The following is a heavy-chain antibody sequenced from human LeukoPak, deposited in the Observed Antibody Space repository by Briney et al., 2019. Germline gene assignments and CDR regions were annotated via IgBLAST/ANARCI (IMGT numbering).Heavy chain of an antibody. Sequence: SETLSLTCTVSGGSISSYYWSWIRQPPGKGLEWIGYIYYSGSTNYNPSLKSRVTISVDTSKNQFSLNLTSVTAADTAVYYCARQAIGFGEFHSDYWGQGTLVTVSS. CDR3: ARQAIGFGEFHSDY. J-gene: IGHJ4*02. CDR1: GGSISSYY. V-gene: IGHV4-59*08. CDR2: IYYSGST. D-gene: IGHD3-10*01.